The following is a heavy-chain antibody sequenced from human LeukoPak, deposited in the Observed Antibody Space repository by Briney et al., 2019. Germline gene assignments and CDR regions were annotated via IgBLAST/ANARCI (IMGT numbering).Heavy chain of an antibody. CDR3: ARGEHRYYYDSSWFDP. Sequence: PSETLSLTCTVSGGSISSSSYYWGWIRQPPGKGLEWIGEINHSGSTNYNPSLKSRVTISVDTSKNQFSLKLSSVTAADTAVYYSARGEHRYYYDSSWFDPWGQGTLVTVSS. CDR1: GGSISSSSYY. J-gene: IGHJ5*02. D-gene: IGHD3-22*01. CDR2: INHSGST. V-gene: IGHV4-39*07.